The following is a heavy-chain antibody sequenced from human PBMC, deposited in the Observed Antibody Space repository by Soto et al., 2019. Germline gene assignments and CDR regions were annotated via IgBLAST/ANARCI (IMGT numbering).Heavy chain of an antibody. Sequence: SETLSLTCTVSVGSISSYYWSWIRQPPGKGLEWIGYIYYSGSTNYNPSLKSRVTISVDTSKNQFSLKLSSVTAADTAVYYCASSHSGYDDFDYWGQGTLVTVSS. V-gene: IGHV4-59*08. CDR3: ASSHSGYDDFDY. D-gene: IGHD5-12*01. CDR1: VGSISSYY. J-gene: IGHJ4*02. CDR2: IYYSGST.